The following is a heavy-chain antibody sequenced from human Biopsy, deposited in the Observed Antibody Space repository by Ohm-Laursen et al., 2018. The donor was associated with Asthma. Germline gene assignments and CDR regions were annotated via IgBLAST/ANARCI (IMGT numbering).Heavy chain of an antibody. D-gene: IGHD6-19*01. CDR3: ARCQVGYSSGWSLLLKKIYYSGMDV. CDR2: ISPIFGSS. J-gene: IGHJ6*02. Sequence: SSVKVSCKPPGGTFSNFAISWVRQAPGLGLEWMGGISPIFGSSNYAQRFQGRVTITADESTSTAYMEVTSLRSEDTAIYYCARCQVGYSSGWSLLLKKIYYSGMDVWGQGTAVTVSS. CDR1: GGTFSNFA. V-gene: IGHV1-69*01.